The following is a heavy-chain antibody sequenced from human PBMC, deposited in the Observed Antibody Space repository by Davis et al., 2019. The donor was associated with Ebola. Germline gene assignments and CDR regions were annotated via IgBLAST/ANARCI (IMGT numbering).Heavy chain of an antibody. J-gene: IGHJ3*01. V-gene: IGHV3-23*01. CDR3: AKDTCNVWFDV. D-gene: IGHD2/OR15-2a*01. Sequence: GESLKISCAASGFVFSSYVMSWVRRAPGKGLEWVSTLGLSADTYYADSVKGRFTISRDNSKNTLHLQMNSLRVEDTAIYYCAKDTCNVWFDVWGQGTMVTVSS. CDR1: GFVFSSYV. CDR2: LGLSADT.